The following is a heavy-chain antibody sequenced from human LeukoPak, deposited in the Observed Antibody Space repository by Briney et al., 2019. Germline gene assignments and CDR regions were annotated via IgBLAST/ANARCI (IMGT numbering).Heavy chain of an antibody. Sequence: SETLSLTCTVSGGSISSGGYYWSWIRQHPGKGLEWIGYIYYSGSTYYNPSLKSRVTILVDTSKNQFSLKLSSVTAADTAVYYCATQRDRGDPIPHYWGQGTLVTVSS. CDR1: GGSISSGGYY. J-gene: IGHJ4*02. CDR3: ATQRDRGDPIPHY. V-gene: IGHV4-31*03. CDR2: IYYSGST. D-gene: IGHD3-16*01.